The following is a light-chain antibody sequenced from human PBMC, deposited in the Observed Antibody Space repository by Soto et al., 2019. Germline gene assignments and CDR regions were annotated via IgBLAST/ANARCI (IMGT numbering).Light chain of an antibody. V-gene: IGKV4-1*01. J-gene: IGKJ2*01. CDR3: QQYYSTPPT. CDR1: QSILYSSNNKNY. CDR2: WAS. Sequence: EIVMTQSPDSLAVSLGERATINCKSSQSILYSSNNKNYLAWYQQSPGQPPKLLIYWASTRESGVPDRFSGSGSGADFTLTISSLQAEDVAVYYCQQYYSTPPTFGQGTKLEIK.